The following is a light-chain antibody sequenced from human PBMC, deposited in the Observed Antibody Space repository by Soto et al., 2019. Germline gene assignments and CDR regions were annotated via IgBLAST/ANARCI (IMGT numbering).Light chain of an antibody. CDR1: QSVATSQ. CDR3: QQYNTWPLIT. J-gene: IGKJ5*01. Sequence: EIVLTQSPGTLSLSPGERATLFCRASQSVATSQLAWYQQKPGQAPRLLIGASSRATGVPDRFIASGSGTDFTLTISRLEPEDFAVYYCQQYNTWPLITFGPGTRLDIK. CDR2: GAS. V-gene: IGKV3-20*01.